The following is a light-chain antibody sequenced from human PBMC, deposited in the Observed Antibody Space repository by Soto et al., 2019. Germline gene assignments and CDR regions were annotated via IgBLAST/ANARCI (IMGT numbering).Light chain of an antibody. J-gene: IGLJ1*01. CDR1: SSNIGAGYD. Sequence: SVLTHPPSVSGAQGQRVSISCTGSSSNIGAGYDVHWYQQLPGTAPKLLIYGNSNRPSGVPDRFSGSKSGTSASLAITGLLAEDEADYYCQSYDSSLSALFGTGTKVTVL. V-gene: IGLV1-40*01. CDR3: QSYDSSLSAL. CDR2: GNS.